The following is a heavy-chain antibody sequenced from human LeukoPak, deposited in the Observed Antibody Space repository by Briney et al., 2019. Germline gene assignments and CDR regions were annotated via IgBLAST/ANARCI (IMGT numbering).Heavy chain of an antibody. D-gene: IGHD3-3*01. CDR2: IIPIFGTA. J-gene: IGHJ6*03. CDR1: GGTFSSYV. Sequence: SVKVSCKASGGTFSSYVISWVRQAPGQGLEWMGGIIPIFGTANYAQKFQGRVTITTDESTSTAYMELSSLRSEDTAVYYCARGPSGRFLEWLSSYYYYMDVWGKGTTATVSS. CDR3: ARGPSGRFLEWLSSYYYYMDV. V-gene: IGHV1-69*05.